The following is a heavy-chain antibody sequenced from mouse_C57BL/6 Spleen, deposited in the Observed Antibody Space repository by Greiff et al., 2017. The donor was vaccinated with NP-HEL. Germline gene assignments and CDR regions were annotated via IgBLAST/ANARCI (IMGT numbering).Heavy chain of an antibody. Sequence: EVQVVESGGGLVQPGGSLKLSCAASGFTFSDYYMYWVRQTPEKRLEWVAYISNGGGSTYYPDTVKGRFTISRDNAKNTLYLQMSRPKSEDTAMYYCARLEAMDYWGQGTSVTVSS. J-gene: IGHJ4*01. CDR1: GFTFSDYY. CDR2: ISNGGGST. CDR3: ARLEAMDY. V-gene: IGHV5-12*01.